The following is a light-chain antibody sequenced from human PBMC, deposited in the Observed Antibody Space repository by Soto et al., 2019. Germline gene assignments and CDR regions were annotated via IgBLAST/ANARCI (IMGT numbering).Light chain of an antibody. Sequence: EIVLTQSPGTLSLSPGERATLSCRASQSVSSSYLAWYQQKPGQAPRLLIYGASSRATGIQDRFSGSGSGTDFTLTISRLELEDFAVDYCQQYGSSLYTFGQGTKLEIK. CDR2: GAS. CDR1: QSVSSSY. CDR3: QQYGSSLYT. J-gene: IGKJ2*01. V-gene: IGKV3-20*01.